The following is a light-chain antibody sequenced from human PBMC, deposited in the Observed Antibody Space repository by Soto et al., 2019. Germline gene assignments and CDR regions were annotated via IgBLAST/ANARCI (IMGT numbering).Light chain of an antibody. CDR3: KQYGRPLLAT. Sequence: TLSSANLSLSPGESATLSCRASQSVNSSYIAWYQVKPGQAPRLLIYVASSRATGIPDRFSGGGSGTDFTLSISIVEPEDFAVYYCKQYGRPLLATFGQGTRLEIK. V-gene: IGKV3-20*01. CDR2: VAS. CDR1: QSVNSSY. J-gene: IGKJ5*01.